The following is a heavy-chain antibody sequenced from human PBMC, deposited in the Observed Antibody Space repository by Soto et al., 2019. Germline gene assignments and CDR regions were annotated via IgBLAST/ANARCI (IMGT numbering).Heavy chain of an antibody. V-gene: IGHV1-18*01. CDR2: ISTYNGNP. J-gene: IGHJ3*02. Sequence: QVPLVQSGPEVKKPGASVKVSCKASGYTFTSYGISWVRQAPGQGLEWMGWISTYNGNPNYAQKLQGRVNMTTDTSTSTAYMELRSLRSDDTAVFYCARAPLYSTSPKSAFDIWGQGTVVTVSS. CDR1: GYTFTSYG. CDR3: ARAPLYSTSPKSAFDI. D-gene: IGHD6-6*01.